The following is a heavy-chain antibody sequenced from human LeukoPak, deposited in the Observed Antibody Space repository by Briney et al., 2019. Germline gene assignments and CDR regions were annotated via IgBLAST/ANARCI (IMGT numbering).Heavy chain of an antibody. J-gene: IGHJ4*02. CDR1: GGSISTRNHY. CDR2: IGYTGTT. CDR3: ARRMGSGATYPRTFDY. D-gene: IGHD2-8*02. V-gene: IGHV4-39*01. Sequence: KPSETLSLTCTVTGGSISTRNHYWGWLRQPPGKGLEWIGSIGYTGTTNSNPSLKSRVPLSVDTSKNQVSLTLSSVTAADTAVYFCARRMGSGATYPRTFDYWGQGTLVTVSS.